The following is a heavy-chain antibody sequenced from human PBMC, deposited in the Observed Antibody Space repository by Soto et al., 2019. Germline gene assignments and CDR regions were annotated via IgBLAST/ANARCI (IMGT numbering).Heavy chain of an antibody. J-gene: IGHJ5*02. Sequence: ASVKVSCKASGYTFTSYDINWVRQATGQGLEWMGWMNPNSGNTGYAQKFQGRVTMTRNTSISTAYMELSSLRSEDTAVYYCARVGGRSPGTGTTYNWFDPWGQGTLVTVSS. CDR3: ARVGGRSPGTGTTYNWFDP. CDR2: MNPNSGNT. D-gene: IGHD1-7*01. CDR1: GYTFTSYD. V-gene: IGHV1-8*01.